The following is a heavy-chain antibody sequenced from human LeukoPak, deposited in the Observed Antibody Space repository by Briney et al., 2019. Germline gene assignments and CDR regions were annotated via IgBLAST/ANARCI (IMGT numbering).Heavy chain of an antibody. CDR3: ARDSYEFFDY. Sequence: NSSETLSLTCTVSGGSISSGGYYWRWIRQHPGKGLEWIGYIYYSGSTYYNPSLKSRVTISVDTSKNQFSLKLSSVTAADTAVYYCARDSYEFFDYWGQGTLVTVSS. CDR2: IYYSGST. J-gene: IGHJ4*02. D-gene: IGHD5-12*01. CDR1: GGSISSGGYY. V-gene: IGHV4-31*03.